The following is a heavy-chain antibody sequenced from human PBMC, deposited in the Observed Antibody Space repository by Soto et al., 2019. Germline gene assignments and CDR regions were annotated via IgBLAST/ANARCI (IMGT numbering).Heavy chain of an antibody. CDR1: GFSFNIYA. CDR2: ISGSGDRT. CDR3: AKASTYEYVWGSFRYYFDH. Sequence: GGSLRLSCAASGFSFNIYAMSWVRQAPGKGLEWVSGISGSGDRTHYVDSVKGRFTISRDNVKNTLYLQMNSLRAEDTAVYYCAKASTYEYVWGSFRYYFDHRGQGALVTVSS. D-gene: IGHD3-16*02. J-gene: IGHJ4*02. V-gene: IGHV3-23*01.